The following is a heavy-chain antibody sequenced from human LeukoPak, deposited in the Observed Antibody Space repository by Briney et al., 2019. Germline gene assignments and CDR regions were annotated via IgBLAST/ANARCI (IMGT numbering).Heavy chain of an antibody. CDR1: GFTFSNYG. CDR3: AREGPRGNSQFDY. D-gene: IGHD2/OR15-2a*01. CDR2: IWYDGSNK. Sequence: GGSLRLSCAASGFTFSNYGMHWVRQAPGKGLEWVALIWYDGSNKYYTDSVKGRLTISRDNSKDTLFLQMSSLRAEDTAVYYCAREGPRGNSQFDYWGQGTLVTVSS. J-gene: IGHJ4*02. V-gene: IGHV3-33*01.